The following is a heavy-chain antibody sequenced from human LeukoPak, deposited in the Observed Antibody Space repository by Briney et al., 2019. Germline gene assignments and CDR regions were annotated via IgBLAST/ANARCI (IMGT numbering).Heavy chain of an antibody. CDR2: ISYDGSNK. CDR1: GFTFSSYS. CDR3: AEASGYYYDSSGYNDY. V-gene: IGHV3-30*18. Sequence: PGGSLRLSCAASGFTFSSYSMNWVRQAPGKGLEWVAVISYDGSNKYYADSVKGRFTISRDNSKNTLYLQMNSLRAEDTAVYYCAEASGYYYDSSGYNDYWGQGTLVTVSS. J-gene: IGHJ4*02. D-gene: IGHD3-22*01.